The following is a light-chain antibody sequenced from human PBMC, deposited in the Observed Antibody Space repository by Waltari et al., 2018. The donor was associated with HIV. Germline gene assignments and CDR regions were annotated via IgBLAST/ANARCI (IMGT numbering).Light chain of an antibody. CDR2: DTS. J-gene: IGKJ2*03. CDR1: QSLSNNY. V-gene: IGKV3-20*01. CDR3: QQYVTTVYS. Sequence: EIVLTQSPGTLSLSPGERATLSCRASQSLSNNYLAWYQQKPRQAPRLLIYDTSTRATGIPDRLSGSGSGTDFTLTISRLEPEDFAVYYCQQYVTTVYSFGQGTKLEIK.